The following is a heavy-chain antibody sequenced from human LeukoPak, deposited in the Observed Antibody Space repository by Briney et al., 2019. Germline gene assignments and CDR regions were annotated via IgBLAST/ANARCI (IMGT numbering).Heavy chain of an antibody. J-gene: IGHJ4*02. D-gene: IGHD6-13*01. CDR1: GFTFGDYA. Sequence: AGGSLRLSCTASGFTFGDYAMSRVRQAPGKGLEWVGFIRSKAYGGTTEYAASVQGRFTISRDDSKSIAYLQMNSLKTEDTAVYYCTSLSSWPLDYWGQGTLVTVSS. CDR2: IRSKAYGGTT. CDR3: TSLSSWPLDY. V-gene: IGHV3-49*04.